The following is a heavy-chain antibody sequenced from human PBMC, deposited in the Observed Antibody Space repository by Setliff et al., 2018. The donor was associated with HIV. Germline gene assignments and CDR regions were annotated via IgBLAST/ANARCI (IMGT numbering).Heavy chain of an antibody. Sequence: GASVKVSCKASGDSFSSHALNWVRQAPGQGLEWLGGFIPTLHITRYAENIDRGRVTISADTSTNTLYLDLRGLRIEDTAIYYCARGGPYFERLFPPSYYMDLWGTGTSVTVSS. CDR2: FIPTLHIT. V-gene: IGHV1-69*10. CDR3: ARGGPYFERLFPPSYYMDL. J-gene: IGHJ6*03. CDR1: GDSFSSHA. D-gene: IGHD3-9*01.